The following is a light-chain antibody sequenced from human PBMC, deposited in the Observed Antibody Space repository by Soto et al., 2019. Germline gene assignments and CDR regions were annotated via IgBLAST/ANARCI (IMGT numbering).Light chain of an antibody. Sequence: EIVFTQYPATLSLSPGERSPLSCMASQSVSSYLAWYQQKPGQAPSLLIYDASNRATGIPARLSGSGSGKELNLNISRLEHEDFEVYYCQPRSNWAGTVGPGTQVEIK. J-gene: IGKJ4*02. CDR3: QPRSNWAGT. V-gene: IGKV3-11*01. CDR1: QSVSSY. CDR2: DAS.